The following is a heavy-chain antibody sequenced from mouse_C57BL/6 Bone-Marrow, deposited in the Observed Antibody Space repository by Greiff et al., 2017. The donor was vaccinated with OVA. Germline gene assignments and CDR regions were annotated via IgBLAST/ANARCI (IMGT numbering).Heavy chain of an antibody. CDR3: ARCSNYEYYYAMDY. J-gene: IGHJ4*01. Sequence: EVKLQESGPELVKPGASVKIPCKASGYTFTDYNMDWVKQSHGKSLEWIGDINPNNGGTIYNQKFKGKATLTVDKSSSTAYMELRSLTSEDTAVYYCARCSNYEYYYAMDYWGQGTSVTVSS. V-gene: IGHV1-18*01. CDR1: GYTFTDYN. CDR2: INPNNGGT. D-gene: IGHD2-5*01.